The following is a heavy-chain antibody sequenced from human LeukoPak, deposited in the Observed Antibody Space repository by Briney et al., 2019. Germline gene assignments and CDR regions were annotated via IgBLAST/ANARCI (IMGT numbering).Heavy chain of an antibody. V-gene: IGHV3-74*01. D-gene: IGHD4-23*01. CDR3: ARGRPHGNDY. J-gene: IGHJ4*02. CDR1: GFIFSFYC. CDR2: ICPDGTGI. Sequence: GGSLRLSCAASGFIFSFYCMHWVRQAPGKGPMWVSRICPDGTGISYADSVKARFTTSRDNAKNTLYLQMNSLRVEDTAVYYCARGRPHGNDYWGQGTLVTVSS.